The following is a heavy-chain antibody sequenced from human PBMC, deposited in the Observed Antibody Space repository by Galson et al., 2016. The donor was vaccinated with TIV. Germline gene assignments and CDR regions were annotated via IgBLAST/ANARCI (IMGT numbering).Heavy chain of an antibody. V-gene: IGHV4-34*01. CDR2: INHSGST. CDR1: GGSFSGYC. D-gene: IGHD5-24*01. Sequence: LSLTCGVYGGSFSGYCWSWIRQPPGKGLEWIGEINHSGSTNYNPSLKGRVTISLDTSKNQFSLKLSSVTAADTAVYYCARGGRDGYNYVPEKAIDSWGQGTLVTVSS. J-gene: IGHJ4*02. CDR3: ARGGRDGYNYVPEKAIDS.